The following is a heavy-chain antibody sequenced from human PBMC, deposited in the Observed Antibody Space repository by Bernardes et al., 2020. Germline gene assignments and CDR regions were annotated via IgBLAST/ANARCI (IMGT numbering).Heavy chain of an antibody. CDR2: MSYSGSP. J-gene: IGHJ4*02. V-gene: IGHV4-59*02. Sequence: SETLSLTCNVSGVSVSFYHWSWIRQSPGKGLEWIGYMSYSGSPSYNPSLKSRVTMSIDTSKNQYSLQLISVTAADTAVYYCARGVYYYDPNGYYPDKRHFDSWGQGTLVNVSS. D-gene: IGHD3-22*01. CDR1: GVSVSFYH. CDR3: ARGVYYYDPNGYYPDKRHFDS.